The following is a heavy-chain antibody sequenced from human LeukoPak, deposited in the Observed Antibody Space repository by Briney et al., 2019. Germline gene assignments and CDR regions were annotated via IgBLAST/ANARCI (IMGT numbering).Heavy chain of an antibody. D-gene: IGHD3-10*01. V-gene: IGHV3-23*01. CDR3: TNMVRGVIILY. CDR2: ISGSGGNT. Sequence: GGSLRLSCAASGFTFSSYAMTWVRQAPGKGLEWVSAISGSGGNTYYADSVKGRFTISRDNSKNTLYLQMNSLRAEDTAVYYCTNMVRGVIILYWGQGTLVTVSS. J-gene: IGHJ4*02. CDR1: GFTFSSYA.